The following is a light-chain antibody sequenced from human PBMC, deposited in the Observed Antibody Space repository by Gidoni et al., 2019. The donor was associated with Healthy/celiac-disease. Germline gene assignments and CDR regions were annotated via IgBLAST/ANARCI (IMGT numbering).Light chain of an antibody. J-gene: IGKJ1*01. CDR1: QSVSSY. V-gene: IGKV3-11*01. CDR2: DAS. Sequence: EIVLTQSPATLSLSPGERATLSCRSSQSVSSYYAWYQQKPGQAPRLLLYDASNRATGIPARFSVIGSWTDFTLTISSLEPEDFAVYYCQQRSNWPWTFGQGTKVEIK. CDR3: QQRSNWPWT.